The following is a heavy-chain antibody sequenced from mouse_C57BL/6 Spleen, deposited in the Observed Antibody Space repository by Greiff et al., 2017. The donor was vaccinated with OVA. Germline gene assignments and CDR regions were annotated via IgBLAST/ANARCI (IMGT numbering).Heavy chain of an antibody. Sequence: QVQLQQPGAELVRPGSSVKLSCKASGYTFTSYWMHWVKQRPIQGLEWIGNIDPSDSETNYNQKFKDKATLTVDKSSSTAYMQLSSLTSEDSAVYYCARYGNPYAMDYWGQGTSVTVSS. J-gene: IGHJ4*01. CDR3: ARYGNPYAMDY. CDR1: GYTFTSYW. CDR2: IDPSDSET. D-gene: IGHD2-1*01. V-gene: IGHV1-52*01.